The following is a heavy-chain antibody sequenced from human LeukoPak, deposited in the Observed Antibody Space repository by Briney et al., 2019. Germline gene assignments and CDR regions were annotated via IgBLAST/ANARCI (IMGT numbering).Heavy chain of an antibody. Sequence: GGSLRLSCIASGFTFSGDRMHWVRQVPGKGLVWVSRIESDGTGAVYADAVEGRFTISRDNAKNTLYLQMNSLRAEDTAVYYCVRGGFNGNWGQGTLVTVSS. CDR2: IESDGTGA. D-gene: IGHD2-8*01. CDR1: GFTFSGDR. V-gene: IGHV3-74*03. J-gene: IGHJ4*02. CDR3: VRGGFNGN.